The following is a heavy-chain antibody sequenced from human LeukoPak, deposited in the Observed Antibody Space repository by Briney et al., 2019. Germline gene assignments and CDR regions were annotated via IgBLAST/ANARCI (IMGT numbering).Heavy chain of an antibody. CDR3: AKWGDYDVLTGYYVPDY. J-gene: IGHJ4*02. Sequence: GGSLRLSCAASGFTFSNYAMSWVRQAPGKGLEWVSAILGSGGSTYYADSVKGRFTVSRDNSKSTLYLQMSSLRAEDTALYYCAKWGDYDVLTGYYVPDYWGQGTLVTVSS. CDR2: ILGSGGST. CDR1: GFTFSNYA. V-gene: IGHV3-23*01. D-gene: IGHD3-9*01.